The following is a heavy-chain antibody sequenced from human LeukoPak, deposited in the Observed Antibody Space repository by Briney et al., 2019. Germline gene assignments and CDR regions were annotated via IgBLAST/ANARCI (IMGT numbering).Heavy chain of an antibody. CDR2: IRYDGSNK. J-gene: IGHJ4*02. CDR3: AKDRLPFDY. D-gene: IGHD5-18*01. V-gene: IGHV3-30*02. CDR1: GFTFSSYG. Sequence: GGSLRLSCAAPGFTFSSYGMHWVRQAPGKGLEWVAFIRYDGSNKYYADSVKGRFTISRDNSKNTLYLQMNSLRAEDTAVYYCAKDRLPFDYWGQGTLVTVSS.